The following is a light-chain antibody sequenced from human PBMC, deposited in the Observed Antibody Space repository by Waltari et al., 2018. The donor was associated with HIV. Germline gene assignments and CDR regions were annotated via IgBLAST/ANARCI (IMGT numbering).Light chain of an antibody. CDR1: NSTVGISL. CDR3: AAWDYSLSGWV. V-gene: IGLV1-47*01. CDR2: GIN. J-gene: IGLJ3*02. Sequence: QSVLTQPPSASGPPGQRVSISYSGRNSTVGISLLSWYQQRPGTTSKPVIYGINRRPSGVPDRFSGSKSGTSVSLVISGIRSEDEADYYCAAWDYSLSGWVFGGGTKLTVL.